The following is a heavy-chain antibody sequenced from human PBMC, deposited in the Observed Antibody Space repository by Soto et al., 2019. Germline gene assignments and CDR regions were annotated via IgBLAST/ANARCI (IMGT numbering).Heavy chain of an antibody. J-gene: IGHJ4*02. D-gene: IGHD3-22*01. CDR3: ARTYYYDSSGYYSGPYDY. CDR1: GGSISSGDYY. CDR2: IYYSGST. V-gene: IGHV4-30-4*01. Sequence: PSETLSLTCTVSGGSISSGDYYWSWIRQPPGKGLEWIGYIYYSGSTYYNPSLKSRVTISVDTSKNQFSRKLSSVTAADTAVYYCARTYYYDSSGYYSGPYDYWGQGTLVTVSS.